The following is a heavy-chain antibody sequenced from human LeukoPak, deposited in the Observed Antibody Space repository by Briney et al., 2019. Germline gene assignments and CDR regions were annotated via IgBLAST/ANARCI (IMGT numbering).Heavy chain of an antibody. D-gene: IGHD6-19*01. Sequence: PSETLSLTCTVSGYSISSGYYWGWIRQPPGKGLEWIGSIYHSGSTYYNPSLKSRVTISVDTSKNQFSLKLSSVTAADTAVYYCARRRGSYPNAYIAVAGKGDYYFDYWGQGTLVTVSS. J-gene: IGHJ4*02. V-gene: IGHV4-38-2*02. CDR2: IYHSGST. CDR3: ARRRGSYPNAYIAVAGKGDYYFDY. CDR1: GYSISSGYY.